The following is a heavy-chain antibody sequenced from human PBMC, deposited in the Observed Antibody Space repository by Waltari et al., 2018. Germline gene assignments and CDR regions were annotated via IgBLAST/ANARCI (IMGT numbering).Heavy chain of an antibody. CDR3: ASVQPGIAAAGPNDAFDI. V-gene: IGHV3-9*01. CDR1: GFTFDDYA. J-gene: IGHJ3*02. D-gene: IGHD6-13*01. CDR2: ISWNSGSI. Sequence: EVQLVESGGGLVQPGRSLRLSCAASGFTFDDYAMHWVRQAPGKGLEWVSGISWNSGSIGDADSVKGRFTISRDNAKNSLYLQMNSLRAEDTALYYCASVQPGIAAAGPNDAFDIWGQGTMVTVSS.